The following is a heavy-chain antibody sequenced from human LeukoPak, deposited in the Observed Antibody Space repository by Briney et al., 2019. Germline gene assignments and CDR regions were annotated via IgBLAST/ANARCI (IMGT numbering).Heavy chain of an antibody. V-gene: IGHV3-74*03. CDR3: AREGRVSGYDFDC. D-gene: IGHD5-12*01. J-gene: IGHJ4*02. CDR1: GFTFSSYW. CDR2: INSDGSST. Sequence: GGSLRLSCAASGFTFSSYWMHWVRQAPGKGLVWVSRINSDGSSTTYADSVKGRFTISRDNAKNTLHLQMNSLRVEDTAVYYCAREGRVSGYDFDCWGQGTLVTVSS.